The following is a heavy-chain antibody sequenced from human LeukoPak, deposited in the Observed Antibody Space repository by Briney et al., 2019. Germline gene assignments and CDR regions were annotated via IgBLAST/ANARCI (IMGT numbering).Heavy chain of an antibody. Sequence: SETLSLTCTVSGGSIRGSYYYWGWIRQPPGKGLEWIGSIYDSGSTYYNPSLKSRVTISVDTSKNQFSLKLNSVTAADTAVYYCARDLRIAAAGIWGQGTLVTVSS. D-gene: IGHD6-13*01. CDR1: GGSIRGSYYY. CDR3: ARDLRIAAAGI. V-gene: IGHV4-39*02. J-gene: IGHJ4*02. CDR2: IYDSGST.